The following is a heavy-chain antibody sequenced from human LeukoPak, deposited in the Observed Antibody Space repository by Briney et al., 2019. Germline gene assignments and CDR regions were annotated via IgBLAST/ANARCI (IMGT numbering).Heavy chain of an antibody. J-gene: IGHJ4*02. CDR1: GYSISSGYY. CDR2: IYRSGST. CDR3: ARPGLFVARPFDN. Sequence: SETLSLTCAVSGYSISSGYYWGWIRQPPGKGLEWIGSIYRSGSTYYNPSLKSRVTISVDTSKNQFSLKLNSVTAADTAVYYCARPGLFVARPFDNWGQGTLVTVSS. D-gene: IGHD5-12*01. V-gene: IGHV4-38-2*01.